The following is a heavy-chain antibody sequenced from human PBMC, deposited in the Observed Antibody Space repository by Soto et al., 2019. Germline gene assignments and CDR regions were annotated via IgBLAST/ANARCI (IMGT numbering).Heavy chain of an antibody. J-gene: IGHJ3*02. V-gene: IGHV1-18*04. CDR3: ARLTSAPELASDAFDI. D-gene: IGHD4-4*01. CDR2: ISAYNGNT. Sequence: QVQLVQSGAEVKKPGASVKVSYKASGYTFTSYGISWVRQAPGQGLEWMGWISAYNGNTNYAQKLQGRVTMTTDTSTSTAYMELRSLRSDDTAVYYCARLTSAPELASDAFDIWGQGTMVTVSS. CDR1: GYTFTSYG.